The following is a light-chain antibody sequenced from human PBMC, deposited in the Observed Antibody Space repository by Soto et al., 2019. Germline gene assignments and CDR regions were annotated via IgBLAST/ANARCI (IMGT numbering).Light chain of an antibody. CDR3: SSYAVSNSLV. CDR2: EVS. J-gene: IGLJ3*02. CDR1: SSDVGAYNY. V-gene: IGLV2-8*01. Sequence: QSALTQPPSASGSPGQSVTISCTGTSSDVGAYNYVSWYQQHPGKAPKLMIYEVSKRPSGVPDRFSGSKSDNTASLTVSGLQAEDEADYYCSSYAVSNSLVFGGGTKVTVL.